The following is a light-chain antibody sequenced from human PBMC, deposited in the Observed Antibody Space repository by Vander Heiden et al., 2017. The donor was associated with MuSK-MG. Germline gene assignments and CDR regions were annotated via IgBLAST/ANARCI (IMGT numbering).Light chain of an antibody. Sequence: QSVLTPPPSASGTPGQRVTISCSGSSSNIGSNYVYWYQQLPGTAPKLLIYRNNQRPSGVPDRFSGSKSGTSASLAISGLRSEDEADYYCAAWDDSLSGFYVFETGTKVTVL. CDR2: RNN. V-gene: IGLV1-47*01. CDR3: AAWDDSLSGFYV. CDR1: SSNIGSNY. J-gene: IGLJ1*01.